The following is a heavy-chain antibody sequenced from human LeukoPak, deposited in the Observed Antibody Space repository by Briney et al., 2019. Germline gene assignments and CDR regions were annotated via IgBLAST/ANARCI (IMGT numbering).Heavy chain of an antibody. J-gene: IGHJ4*02. CDR1: GGSISRCNW. CDR2: IYHSEST. D-gene: IGHD3-3*02. V-gene: IGHV4-4*02. CDR3: ARISQAGGEVY. Sequence: SGPLTLLCAVSGGSISRCNWRGWVRHTPGTGLEWIWEIYHSESTIYNPALKSRVTITAGKSSNQYSLKLSSMTAADTAVYYCARISQAGGEVYWGQGTLVTVSS.